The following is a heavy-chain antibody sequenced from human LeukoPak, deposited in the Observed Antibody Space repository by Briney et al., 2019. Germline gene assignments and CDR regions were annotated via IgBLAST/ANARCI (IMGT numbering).Heavy chain of an antibody. D-gene: IGHD1-26*01. V-gene: IGHV3-30-3*01. CDR1: GFTFISYD. CDR2: MSSDGSIK. J-gene: IGHJ4*02. CDR3: ARDLVSGAPDYFDS. Sequence: GGSLRLSCAASGFTFISYDIHWVRQAPGKGLQWVAVMSSDGSIKICTDSAKGRFTISRDNSKNTLYLEMNSLRVDDTAVYYCARDLVSGAPDYFDSWGQGTLVTVSS.